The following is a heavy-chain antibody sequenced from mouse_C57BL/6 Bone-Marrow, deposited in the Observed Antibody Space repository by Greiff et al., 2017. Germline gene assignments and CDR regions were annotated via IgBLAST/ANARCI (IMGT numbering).Heavy chain of an antibody. D-gene: IGHD2-4*01. Sequence: EVQRVESVAELVRPGASVKLSCTASGFNIKNTYMHWVKQRPEQGLEWIGRIDPANGNTKYAPKFQGKATITAATSSNTAYLKLSSLTSEDTANYYCAGEGYYDYDGTYWGQGTLVTVSA. CDR3: AGEGYYDYDGTY. CDR2: IDPANGNT. V-gene: IGHV14-3*01. J-gene: IGHJ3*01. CDR1: GFNIKNTY.